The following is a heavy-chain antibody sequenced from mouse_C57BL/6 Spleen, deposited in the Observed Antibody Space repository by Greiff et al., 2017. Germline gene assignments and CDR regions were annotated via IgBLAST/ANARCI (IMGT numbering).Heavy chain of an antibody. V-gene: IGHV1-50*01. CDR3: AKAPDTLYCFDY. CDR2: IDPSDSYT. Sequence: VQLQQSGAELVKPGASVKLSCKASGYTFTSYWMQWVKQRPGQGLEWIGEIDPSDSYTNYNQKFKGKATLTVDTSSSTAYMQLSSLTSEDSAVYYCAKAPDTLYCFDYWGQGTALTVAS. CDR1: GYTFTSYW. D-gene: IGHD5-1-1*01. J-gene: IGHJ2*01.